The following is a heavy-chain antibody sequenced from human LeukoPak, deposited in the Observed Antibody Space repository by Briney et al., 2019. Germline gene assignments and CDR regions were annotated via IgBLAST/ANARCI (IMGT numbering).Heavy chain of an antibody. CDR3: AREVRGAFDI. Sequence: KPGGSLRLSCAASGFIVSGNYMSWVRQAPGKGLEWVSYISSSSDYTNYADSVEGRFTISRDNAKNSLYLQLNSLRAEDTAMYYCAREVRGAFDIWGQGTMVTVSS. V-gene: IGHV3-11*05. CDR1: GFIVSGNY. J-gene: IGHJ3*02. CDR2: ISSSSDYT.